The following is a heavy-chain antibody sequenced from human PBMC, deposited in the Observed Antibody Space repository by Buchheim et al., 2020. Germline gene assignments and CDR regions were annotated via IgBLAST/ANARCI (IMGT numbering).Heavy chain of an antibody. J-gene: IGHJ6*02. V-gene: IGHV4-34*01. CDR2: INHSGST. CDR3: ARVHSSSWYRRGYYYGMDV. D-gene: IGHD6-13*01. CDR1: GGSFSGYY. Sequence: QVQLQQWGAGLLKPSETLSLTCAVYGGSFSGYYWSWIRQPPGKGLEWIGEINHSGSTNYNPSLQSRVTISVDTSKNQFSLKLSSVTAADTAVYYCARVHSSSWYRRGYYYGMDVWGQGTT.